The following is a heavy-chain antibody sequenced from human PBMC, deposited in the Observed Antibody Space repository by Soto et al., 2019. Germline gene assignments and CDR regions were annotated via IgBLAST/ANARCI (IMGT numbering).Heavy chain of an antibody. CDR2: IYYSGST. V-gene: IGHV4-59*01. CDR3: ARVLHYDFWSGYYSSWFDP. CDR1: GGSISSYY. Sequence: PSETLSLTSPVSGGSISSYYWSWIRQPPGKGLEWIGYIYYSGSTNYNPSLKSRVTISVDTSKNQFSLKLSSVTAADTAVYYCARVLHYDFWSGYYSSWFDPWGQGTLVTVSS. D-gene: IGHD3-3*01. J-gene: IGHJ5*02.